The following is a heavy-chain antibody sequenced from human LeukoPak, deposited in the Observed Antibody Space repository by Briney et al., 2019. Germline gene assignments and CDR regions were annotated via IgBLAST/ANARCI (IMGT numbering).Heavy chain of an antibody. CDR2: IIPIFGTA. Sequence: SVKVSCKASGGTFSSYAISWVRQAPGQGLEWMGGIIPIFGTANYAQKFQGRVTITADKSTSTAYMELSSLRSEDAAVYYCAREVSSSSHFDYWGQGTLVTVSS. D-gene: IGHD6-6*01. V-gene: IGHV1-69*06. CDR3: AREVSSSSHFDY. J-gene: IGHJ4*02. CDR1: GGTFSSYA.